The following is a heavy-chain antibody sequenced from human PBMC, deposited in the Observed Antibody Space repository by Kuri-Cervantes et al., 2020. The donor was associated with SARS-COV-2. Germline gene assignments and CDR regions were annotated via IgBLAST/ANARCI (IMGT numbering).Heavy chain of an antibody. D-gene: IGHD6-6*01. Sequence: ASVKVSCKGSGYTFTNYYIYWVRQAPGQGLEWMGIINPSSGSTTYAQKFQGGVTITADESTSTAYMELSSLRSEDTAVYYCAGTIRIYSSSPRYYYYGMDVWGQGTMVTVSS. CDR3: AGTIRIYSSSPRYYYYGMDV. J-gene: IGHJ6*02. CDR2: INPSSGST. V-gene: IGHV1-46*01. CDR1: GYTFTNYY.